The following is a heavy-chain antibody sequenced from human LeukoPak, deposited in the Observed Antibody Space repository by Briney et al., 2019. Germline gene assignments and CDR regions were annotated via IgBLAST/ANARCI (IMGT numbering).Heavy chain of an antibody. CDR3: ARAGGFCSGGTCSYSYYGMDV. CDR1: GYTFTGYY. D-gene: IGHD2-15*01. Sequence: ASVKVSCKASGYTFTGYYMHWVRQAPGQGLEWMGWINPNSGGTSYAQKFQGRVTMTRDTSISTAYMELSRLRSDDTAVYYCARAGGFCSGGTCSYSYYGMDVWGQGTTVTVSS. J-gene: IGHJ6*02. V-gene: IGHV1-2*02. CDR2: INPNSGGT.